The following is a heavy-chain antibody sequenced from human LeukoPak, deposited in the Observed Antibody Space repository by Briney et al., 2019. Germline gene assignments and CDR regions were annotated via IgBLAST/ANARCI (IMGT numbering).Heavy chain of an antibody. J-gene: IGHJ4*02. Sequence: SETLSLTCAISGYSISSGYYWGWIRQPPGKGLEWIGSIYNSGSTFYNPSLKSRVTMSVDTSKNQFSLKLSPVTAADTAVYYCARDMAVTTFDHWGQGTLVTVSS. CDR3: ARDMAVTTFDH. CDR2: IYNSGST. V-gene: IGHV4-38-2*02. CDR1: GYSISSGYY. D-gene: IGHD4-11*01.